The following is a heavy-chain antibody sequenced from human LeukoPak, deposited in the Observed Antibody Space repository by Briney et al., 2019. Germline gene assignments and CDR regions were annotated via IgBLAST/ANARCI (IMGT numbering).Heavy chain of an antibody. CDR2: ISAYNGNT. D-gene: IGHD3-10*01. Sequence: GASVKVSCKASGYTFTSYGISWVRQAPGQGLEWMGWISAYNGNTNYAQRLQGRVTMTTDTSTSTAYMELRSLRSDDTAVYYCARAPRGGSGSYYYYMDVWGKGTTVTISS. V-gene: IGHV1-18*01. J-gene: IGHJ6*03. CDR1: GYTFTSYG. CDR3: ARAPRGGSGSYYYYMDV.